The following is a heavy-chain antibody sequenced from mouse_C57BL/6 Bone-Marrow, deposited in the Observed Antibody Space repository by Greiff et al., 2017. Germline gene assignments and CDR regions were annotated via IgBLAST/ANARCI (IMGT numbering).Heavy chain of an antibody. V-gene: IGHV1-55*01. CDR2: IYPGSGST. Sequence: QVQLQQPGAELVKPGASVKMSCKASGYTFTSYWITWVKQRPGQGLEWIGDIYPGSGSTNYNEKFKSKATLTVDTSSSPAYMQLSSLTSEDSAVYDCAKAGVVATYWYFDVWGTGTTVTVSS. CDR3: AKAGVVATYWYFDV. J-gene: IGHJ1*03. CDR1: GYTFTSYW. D-gene: IGHD1-1*01.